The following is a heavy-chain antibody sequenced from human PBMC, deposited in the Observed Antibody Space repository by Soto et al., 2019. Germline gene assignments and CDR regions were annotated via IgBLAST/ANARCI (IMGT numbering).Heavy chain of an antibody. V-gene: IGHV1-18*01. J-gene: IGHJ5*02. CDR3: AGVGEWLRLAPSWFDP. D-gene: IGHD5-12*01. CDR2: ISAYNGKT. CDR1: GYSFTSYG. Sequence: ASVKVSCTASGYSFTSYGISWVRLAPGQGLEWMGWISAYNGKTKYAQKLQGRVNMTTDTSTSTAYMELRSLRSDDTAVYYCAGVGEWLRLAPSWFDPWGQGTL.